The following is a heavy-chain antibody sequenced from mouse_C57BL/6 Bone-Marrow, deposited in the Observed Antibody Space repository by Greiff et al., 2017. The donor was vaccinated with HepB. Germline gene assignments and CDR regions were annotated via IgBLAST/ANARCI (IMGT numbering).Heavy chain of an antibody. Sequence: QVQLQQSGAELVRPGASVKLSCKASGYTFTDYYINWVKQRPGQGLEWIARIYPGSGNTYYNEKFKGKATLTAEKSSSTAYMQLSSLTSEDSAVYFCARGSYYGSSYNYAMDYWGQGTSVTVSS. CDR2: IYPGSGNT. D-gene: IGHD1-1*01. CDR3: ARGSYYGSSYNYAMDY. J-gene: IGHJ4*01. CDR1: GYTFTDYY. V-gene: IGHV1-76*01.